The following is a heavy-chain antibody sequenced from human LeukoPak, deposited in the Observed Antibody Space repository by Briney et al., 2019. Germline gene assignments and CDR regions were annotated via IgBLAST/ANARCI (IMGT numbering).Heavy chain of an antibody. CDR3: AKASSGWYYFDY. Sequence: GRSLRLSCAASGFTFSSYGMHWVRQAPGKGLEWAAVISYDGSNKYYADSVKGRFTISRDNSKNTLFLQMNSLRAEDTAVYYCAKASSGWYYFDYWGQGTLVTVSS. D-gene: IGHD6-19*01. CDR2: ISYDGSNK. V-gene: IGHV3-30*18. J-gene: IGHJ4*02. CDR1: GFTFSSYG.